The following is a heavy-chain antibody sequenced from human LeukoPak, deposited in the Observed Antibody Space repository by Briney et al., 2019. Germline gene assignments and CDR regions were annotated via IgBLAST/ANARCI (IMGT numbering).Heavy chain of an antibody. CDR3: ARVGIAAAGSYVRGWFDP. J-gene: IGHJ5*02. V-gene: IGHV4-59*10. Sequence: SETLSLTCAVYGGSFSDDYWSWIRQPAGKGLEWIGRIYTSGSTNYNPSLKSRVTMSVDTSKNQFSLKLSSVTAADTAVYYCARVGIAAAGSYVRGWFDPWGQGTLVTVSS. CDR1: GGSFSDDY. D-gene: IGHD6-13*01. CDR2: IYTSGST.